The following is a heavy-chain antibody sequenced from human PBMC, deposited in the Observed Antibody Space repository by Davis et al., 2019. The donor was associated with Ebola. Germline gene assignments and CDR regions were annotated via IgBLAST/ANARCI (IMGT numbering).Heavy chain of an antibody. Sequence: GESLKISCKGSGYNFPNFWIGWVRQMPRKGLEWMWIIHLCYSDTRYSPSFQGQVMISDDKSINTAYLQWSSLRASDTAMYYCARQKSWGSSWYLAYWGQGTLVTVSS. CDR2: IHLCYSDT. J-gene: IGHJ4*02. V-gene: IGHV5-51*01. CDR1: GYNFPNFW. CDR3: ARQKSWGSSWYLAY. D-gene: IGHD6-13*01.